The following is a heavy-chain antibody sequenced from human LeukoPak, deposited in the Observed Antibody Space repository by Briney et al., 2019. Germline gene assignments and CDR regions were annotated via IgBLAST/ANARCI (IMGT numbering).Heavy chain of an antibody. J-gene: IGHJ4*02. CDR2: IIPIFGTA. V-gene: IGHV1-69*06. CDR1: GGTFSSYA. CDR3: ARGGYDYYDSSGYFDY. D-gene: IGHD3-22*01. Sequence: SVKVSCKASGGTFSSYAISWVRQAPGQGLEWMGGIIPIFGTANYAQKFQGRVTITADKSTSTAYMELSSLRSEDTAVYYCARGGYDYYDSSGYFDYWGQGTLVTVSS.